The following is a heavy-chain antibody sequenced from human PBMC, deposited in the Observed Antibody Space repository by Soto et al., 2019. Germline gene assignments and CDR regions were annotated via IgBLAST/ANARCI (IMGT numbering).Heavy chain of an antibody. CDR1: GGSFSGYY. Sequence: KPSETLSLTCAVYGGSFSGYYWSWIRQPPGKGLKWIGEINHSGSTNYNPSLKSRVTISVDTSKNQFSLKLSSVTAADTAVYYCARGFRGDDSSGYNDYWGQGTLVTVSS. J-gene: IGHJ4*02. V-gene: IGHV4-34*01. CDR2: INHSGST. CDR3: ARGFRGDDSSGYNDY. D-gene: IGHD3-22*01.